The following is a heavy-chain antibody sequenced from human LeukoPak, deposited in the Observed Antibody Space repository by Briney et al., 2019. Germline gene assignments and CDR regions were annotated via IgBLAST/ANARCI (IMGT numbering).Heavy chain of an antibody. J-gene: IGHJ6*03. Sequence: PGRSLRLSCAASGFTFDDYAMHWVRQAPGKGLEWVSGISWNSGSIGYADSVKGRFTISRDNAKNSLYLQMNSLRAEDMALYYCAKGGRNYYYYYYMDVWGKGTTVTVS. CDR1: GFTFDDYA. CDR2: ISWNSGSI. CDR3: AKGGRNYYYYYYMDV. V-gene: IGHV3-9*03. D-gene: IGHD5-12*01.